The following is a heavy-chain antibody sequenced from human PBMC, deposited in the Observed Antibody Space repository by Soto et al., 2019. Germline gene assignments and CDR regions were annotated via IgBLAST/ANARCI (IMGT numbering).Heavy chain of an antibody. CDR2: IYYSGST. CDR3: ARTSYDSSGTAADP. J-gene: IGHJ5*02. Sequence: SVTLSLPCTVSGVSISGGGYYCSWIRQHPGKGLEWIVYIYYSGSTYYNPSPKSRVTISVDTSKNQFSLKLSSVTAADTAVYYCARTSYDSSGTAADPWGQGTLVTVSS. CDR1: GVSISGGGYY. D-gene: IGHD3-22*01. V-gene: IGHV4-31*03.